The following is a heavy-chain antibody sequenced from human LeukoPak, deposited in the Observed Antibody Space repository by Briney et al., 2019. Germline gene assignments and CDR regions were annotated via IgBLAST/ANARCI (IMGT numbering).Heavy chain of an antibody. D-gene: IGHD2-15*01. J-gene: IGHJ3*02. CDR2: IDTSDSYT. Sequence: GESLNISCNGAGYIFSSYWISWGRQMRGEGVGWRGRIDTSDSYTNYNPSLQGHVTISADKSISTAYLQWSSLKASDTAMYYCARSTPGYCSGGSCYGSSISFDIWGQGTMVTVSS. CDR1: GYIFSSYW. V-gene: IGHV5-10-1*01. CDR3: ARSTPGYCSGGSCYGSSISFDI.